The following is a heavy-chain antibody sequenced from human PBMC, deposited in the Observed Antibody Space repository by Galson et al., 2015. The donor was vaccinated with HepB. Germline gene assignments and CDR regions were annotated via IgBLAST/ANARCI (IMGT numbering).Heavy chain of an antibody. CDR3: ASRTTVTPCFDP. D-gene: IGHD4-17*01. J-gene: IGHJ5*02. Sequence: SVKVSCKASGYTFTSYAMHWVRQAPGQRLEWMGWINAGNGNTKYSQKFQGRVTITRDTSASTAYMELSSLRSEDTAVYYCASRTTVTPCFDPWGQGTLVTVSS. CDR2: INAGNGNT. V-gene: IGHV1-3*01. CDR1: GYTFTSYA.